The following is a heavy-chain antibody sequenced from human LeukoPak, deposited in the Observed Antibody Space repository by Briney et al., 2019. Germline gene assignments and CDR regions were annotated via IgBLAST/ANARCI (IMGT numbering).Heavy chain of an antibody. V-gene: IGHV4-31*03. J-gene: IGHJ4*02. D-gene: IGHD3-10*01. Sequence: KSSETLSLTCTVSGGSISSGGYYWSWIRQHPGKGLEWIGYIYYSGSTYYNPSLKSRVTISVDTSKSQFSLKLSSVTAADTAVYYCARAYYGSNFDYWGQGTLVTVSS. CDR2: IYYSGST. CDR3: ARAYYGSNFDY. CDR1: GGSISSGGYY.